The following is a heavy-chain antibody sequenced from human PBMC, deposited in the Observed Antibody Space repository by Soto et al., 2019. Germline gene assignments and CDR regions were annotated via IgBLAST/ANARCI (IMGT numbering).Heavy chain of an antibody. J-gene: IGHJ4*02. CDR3: AKEMTSGYYLFDY. CDR1: GFTFSSYA. V-gene: IGHV3-23*01. CDR2: ISGTGGST. Sequence: PGGSLRLSCAASGFTFSSYAMSWVRQTPGKGLEWVSTISGTGGSTYYPDSVKGWFTISRDNSKNTVYLQMNSLRAEDAAVYYCAKEMTSGYYLFDYWGQGTLVTVSS. D-gene: IGHD3-22*01.